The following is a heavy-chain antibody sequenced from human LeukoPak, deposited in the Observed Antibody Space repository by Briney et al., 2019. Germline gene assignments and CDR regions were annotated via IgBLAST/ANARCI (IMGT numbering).Heavy chain of an antibody. V-gene: IGHV1-2*02. J-gene: IGHJ3*02. Sequence: ASVKVSCKASGYTFNAYYMHWVRQAPGQGLEWMGWIHPNSGDTNYAQKFQGRVTMTRDTSINTAYMELSRLTSDDTAVYYCATSKAAGDRAFDIWGRGTMVTVSS. D-gene: IGHD7-27*01. CDR1: GYTFNAYY. CDR2: IHPNSGDT. CDR3: ATSKAAGDRAFDI.